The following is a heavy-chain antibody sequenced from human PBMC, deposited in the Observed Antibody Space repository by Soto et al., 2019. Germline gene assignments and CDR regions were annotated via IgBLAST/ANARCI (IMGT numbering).Heavy chain of an antibody. J-gene: IGHJ4*02. CDR2: IIPILGIA. D-gene: IGHD2-15*01. CDR1: GGTFSSYT. Sequence: QVPLVQSGAEVKKPGSSVKVSCKASGGTFSSYTISWVRQAPGQGLEWMGRIIPILGIANYAQKFQGRVTITADKSTSTAYMELSSLRSEDTAVYYCARQFGSGGSFDYWGQGTLVTVSS. V-gene: IGHV1-69*02. CDR3: ARQFGSGGSFDY.